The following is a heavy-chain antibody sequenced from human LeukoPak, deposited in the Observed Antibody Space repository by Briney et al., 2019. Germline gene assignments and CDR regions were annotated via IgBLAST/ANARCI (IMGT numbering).Heavy chain of an antibody. J-gene: IGHJ4*02. CDR1: GGSISSYY. Sequence: SETLSLTCTVSGGSISSYYWSWIRQPPGKGLEWIGYIYYSGSTNYNPSLKSRVTISVDTSKNQFSLKLSSVTAADTAVYYCARGSPIAARPTPFDYWGQGTLVTVSS. CDR2: IYYSGST. D-gene: IGHD6-6*01. CDR3: ARGSPIAARPTPFDY. V-gene: IGHV4-59*01.